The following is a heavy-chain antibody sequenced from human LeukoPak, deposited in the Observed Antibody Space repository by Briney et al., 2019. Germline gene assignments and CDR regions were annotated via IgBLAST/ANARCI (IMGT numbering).Heavy chain of an antibody. CDR1: GGSISSYY. Sequence: PSETLSLTCTVSGGSISSYYWSWIRQPPGKGLEWIGYVYYSGNTNYNSSLKGRVAISVDASKNQFSLKVGSVTAADTAVYYCAGIVPYDYGHIEHWGQGTLVTVSS. CDR3: AGIVPYDYGHIEH. D-gene: IGHD4/OR15-4a*01. J-gene: IGHJ1*01. V-gene: IGHV4-59*01. CDR2: VYYSGNT.